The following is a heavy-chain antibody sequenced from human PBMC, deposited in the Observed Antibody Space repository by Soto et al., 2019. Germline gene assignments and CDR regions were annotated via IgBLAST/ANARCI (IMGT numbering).Heavy chain of an antibody. CDR2: ISYDGSNK. J-gene: IGHJ5*02. Sequence: GGSLRLSCAASGFTFSSYAMHWVRQAPGKGLEWVAVISYDGSNKYYADSVKGRFTISRDNSKNTLYLQMNSLRAEDTAVYYCAREAYGWELLNWFDPWGQGTLVTVSS. V-gene: IGHV3-30-3*01. CDR1: GFTFSSYA. CDR3: AREAYGWELLNWFDP. D-gene: IGHD1-26*01.